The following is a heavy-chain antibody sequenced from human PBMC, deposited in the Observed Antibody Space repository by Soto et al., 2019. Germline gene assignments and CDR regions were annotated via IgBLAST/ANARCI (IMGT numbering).Heavy chain of an antibody. CDR3: ARHGDIVLVPAGMMGEHNWFSP. V-gene: IGHV4-31*03. CDR1: GGSINSGGNY. J-gene: IGHJ5*02. Sequence: SETLSLTCIVSGGSINSGGNYWGWIRQHPGKGLEWIGYIYYTGSTYYKPSLKSRVTMSIETSKNQFSLKLSSVTAADTAVYYCARHGDIVLVPAGMMGEHNWFSPWGQGSLVTVSS. CDR2: IYYTGST. D-gene: IGHD2-2*01.